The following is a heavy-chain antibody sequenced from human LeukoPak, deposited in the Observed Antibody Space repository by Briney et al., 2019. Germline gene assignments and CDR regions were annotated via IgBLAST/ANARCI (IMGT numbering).Heavy chain of an antibody. CDR2: ISDTGGNT. CDR3: AGDLGVNHVMDV. Sequence: PGGSLRLSCAASGFTFSTYAMSWVRQTPEKGLEWVSAISDTGGNTFYADSVKGRFTISRDNSKNTLYLQMNSLRAEDTAVYYCAGDLGVNHVMDVWGQGTTVTVSS. V-gene: IGHV3-23*01. J-gene: IGHJ6*02. CDR1: GFTFSTYA. D-gene: IGHD3-10*01.